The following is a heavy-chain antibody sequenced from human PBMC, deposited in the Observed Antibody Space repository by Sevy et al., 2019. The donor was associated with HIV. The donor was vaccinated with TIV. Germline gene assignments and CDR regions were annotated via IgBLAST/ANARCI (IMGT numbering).Heavy chain of an antibody. V-gene: IGHV3-21*01. J-gene: IGHJ4*02. CDR2: ISSGSSYI. D-gene: IGHD3-10*01. CDR1: GFTFSYYN. CDR3: ARNLYYYASGPPDS. Sequence: GGSLRLSCAASGFTFSYYNMNWVRQAPGKGLEWVSSISSGSSYIFYVDSVKGRFTISRDNAKDSLFLQMNSLRAEDTAVYYCARNLYYYASGPPDSWGRGTLVTVSS.